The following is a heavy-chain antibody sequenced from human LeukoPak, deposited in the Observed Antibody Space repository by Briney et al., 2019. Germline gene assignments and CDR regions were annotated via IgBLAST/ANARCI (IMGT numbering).Heavy chain of an antibody. J-gene: IGHJ3*02. CDR2: VIPIFGTA. CDR1: GGTFSSYA. Sequence: SVKVSCKASGGTFSSYAISWVRQAPGQGLEWMGGVIPIFGTANYAQKFQGRVTITTDESTSTAYMELSSLRSEDTAVYYCASRFPAAGAFDIWGQGTMATVSS. V-gene: IGHV1-69*05. D-gene: IGHD3-3*01. CDR3: ASRFPAAGAFDI.